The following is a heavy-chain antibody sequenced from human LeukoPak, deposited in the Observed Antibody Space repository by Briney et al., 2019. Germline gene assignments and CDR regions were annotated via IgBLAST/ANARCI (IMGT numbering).Heavy chain of an antibody. V-gene: IGHV4-38-2*01. CDR3: ARLSSGSYYVIDY. CDR1: GYSISSGYY. J-gene: IGHJ4*02. CDR2: IYHSGST. D-gene: IGHD1-26*01. Sequence: SETLSLTCAVSGYSISSGYYWGWIRQPPGKGLEWIGSIYHSGSTYYNPSLKSRATISVDTSKNQFSLKLSSVTAADTAVYYCARLSSGSYYVIDYWGQGTLVTVSS.